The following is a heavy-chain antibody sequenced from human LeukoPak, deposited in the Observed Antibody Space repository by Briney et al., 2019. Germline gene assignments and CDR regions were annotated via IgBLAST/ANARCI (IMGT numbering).Heavy chain of an antibody. CDR1: GVSISSYY. D-gene: IGHD2-15*01. Sequence: SETLSLTCTGSGVSISSYYWSWLRQPPGQGLEWIGYIYYSGSTNYNPSLKSRVTISVDTSKNQFSLKLSSVTAADTAVYYCARGVVVAATPGWFDPWGQGTLVTVSS. J-gene: IGHJ5*02. V-gene: IGHV4-59*01. CDR2: IYYSGST. CDR3: ARGVVVAATPGWFDP.